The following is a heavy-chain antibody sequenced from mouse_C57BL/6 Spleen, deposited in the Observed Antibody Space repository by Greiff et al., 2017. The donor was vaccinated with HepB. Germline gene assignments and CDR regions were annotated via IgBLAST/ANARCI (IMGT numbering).Heavy chain of an antibody. CDR3: ARGDYYGSSSFDY. D-gene: IGHD1-1*01. CDR2: ISSGSSTI. V-gene: IGHV5-17*01. Sequence: EVKLMESGGGLVKPGGSLKLSCAVSGFTFSDYGMHWVRQAPEKGLEWVAYISSGSSTIYYADTVKGRFTISRDNAKNTLFLQMTSLRSEDTAMYYCARGDYYGSSSFDYWGQGTTLTVSS. J-gene: IGHJ2*01. CDR1: GFTFSDYG.